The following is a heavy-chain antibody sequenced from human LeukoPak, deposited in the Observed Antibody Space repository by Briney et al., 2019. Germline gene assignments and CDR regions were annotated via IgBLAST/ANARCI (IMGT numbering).Heavy chain of an antibody. CDR2: NNSDGSST. D-gene: IGHD3-10*01. J-gene: IGHJ6*03. Sequence: GGPQTLSCIPSGFTYSSYCKHCPRQATGEGLVGVSRNNSDGSSTSYADCVKGRFTISRDNAKNTLYLQMNSLRVEDTAVYYCARVGTNYYGSGSYRTHYYMDVWGKGTTVTVSS. CDR3: ARVGTNYYGSGSYRTHYYMDV. CDR1: GFTYSSYC. V-gene: IGHV3-74*01.